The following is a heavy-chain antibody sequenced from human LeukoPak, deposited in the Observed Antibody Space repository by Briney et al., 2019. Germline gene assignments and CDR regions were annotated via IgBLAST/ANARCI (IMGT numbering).Heavy chain of an antibody. D-gene: IGHD2/OR15-2a*01. CDR2: ISYDGSNT. J-gene: IGHJ6*02. CDR1: GFTFNNYG. Sequence: GGSLRLSCAASGFTFNNYGMHWVRQAPGKGLEWVAIISYDGSNTYYADSVKGRFTISRDNSKNTLYLQMNSLRAEDTAVYYCARGKMQGRNSLDVWGQGTTVTVSS. V-gene: IGHV3-30*03. CDR3: ARGKMQGRNSLDV.